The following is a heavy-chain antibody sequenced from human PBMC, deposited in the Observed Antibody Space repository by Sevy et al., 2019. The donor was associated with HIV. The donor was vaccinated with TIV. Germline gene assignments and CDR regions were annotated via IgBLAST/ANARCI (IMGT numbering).Heavy chain of an antibody. V-gene: IGHV3-30-3*01. CDR3: ARDLWGRSSGWYFDY. CDR2: ISYDGSNK. CDR1: GFTFSSYA. D-gene: IGHD6-19*01. J-gene: IGHJ4*02. Sequence: GESLKISCAASGFTFSSYAMHWVRQAPGKGLEWVAVISYDGSNKYYADSVKGRFTISRDNSKNTRYLQMNSLRAEDTAVYYCARDLWGRSSGWYFDYWGQGTLVTVSS.